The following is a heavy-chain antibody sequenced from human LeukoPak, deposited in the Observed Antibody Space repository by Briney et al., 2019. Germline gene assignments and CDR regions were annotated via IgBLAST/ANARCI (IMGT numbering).Heavy chain of an antibody. V-gene: IGHV4-59*01. J-gene: IGHJ5*02. Sequence: SETLSLTCTVSGGSISSYYWSWIRQPPGKGLEWIGYIYYSGSTNYNPSLKSRVTISVDTSKNQFSLKLSSVTAADTAVYYCARVKLERGKSIWFDPWGQGTPVTVSS. CDR2: IYYSGST. D-gene: IGHD1-1*01. CDR3: ARVKLERGKSIWFDP. CDR1: GGSISSYY.